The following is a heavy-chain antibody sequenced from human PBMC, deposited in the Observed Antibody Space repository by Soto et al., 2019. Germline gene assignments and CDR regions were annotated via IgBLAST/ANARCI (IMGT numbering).Heavy chain of an antibody. J-gene: IGHJ4*02. Sequence: QVQLQESGPGLVKPSETLSLTCAVSNGSINTSFWWSWVRQSPGKALEWIGEIYHHGSTNYNPSLKSRVTVSIDKSKNQFSLKLYSGTTADTAIYYCARRFSVTTMRGFFDSWGQGSLVTVSS. CDR2: IYHHGST. V-gene: IGHV4-4*02. CDR3: ARRFSVTTMRGFFDS. D-gene: IGHD4-17*01. CDR1: NGSINTSFW.